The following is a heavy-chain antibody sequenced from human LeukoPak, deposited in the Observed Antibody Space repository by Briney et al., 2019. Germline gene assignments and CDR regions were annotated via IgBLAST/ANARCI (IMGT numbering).Heavy chain of an antibody. D-gene: IGHD6-19*01. CDR2: IYYSGST. Sequence: SETLSLTCTVSGGSVSTYYWSWIRQPPGKGLEWIGNIYYSGSTNYNPSLKSRVTISLHTSKNQFSLKPSSVTAADTAVYYCASAAGWLRFDFWGQGTLVTVSS. V-gene: IGHV4-59*08. J-gene: IGHJ4*02. CDR3: ASAAGWLRFDF. CDR1: GGSVSTYY.